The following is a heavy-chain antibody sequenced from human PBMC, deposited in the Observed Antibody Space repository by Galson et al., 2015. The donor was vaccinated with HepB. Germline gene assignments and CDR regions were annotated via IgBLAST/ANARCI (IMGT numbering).Heavy chain of an antibody. CDR2: ISGSGGST. CDR3: AKDGKAAGIGPKYYYDSSGYYEGYDY. D-gene: IGHD3-22*01. J-gene: IGHJ4*02. V-gene: IGHV3-23*01. Sequence: SLRLSCAASGFTFSSYAMSWVRQAPGKGLEWVSAISGSGGSTYYADSVKGRFTISRDNSKNTLYLQMNSLRAEDTAVYYCAKDGKAAGIGPKYYYDSSGYYEGYDYWGQGTLVTVSS. CDR1: GFTFSSYA.